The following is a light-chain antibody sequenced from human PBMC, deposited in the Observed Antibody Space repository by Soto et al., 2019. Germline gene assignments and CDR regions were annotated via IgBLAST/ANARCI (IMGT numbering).Light chain of an antibody. CDR3: QQRSNWPRIT. Sequence: EVVLTQSPATLSLSPGERATLSCRASQNVRTFLDWYQQKPGQAPRLLIYGASNRATGIPARFSGSGSGTDFTLTISSLEPEDFAVYYCQQRSNWPRITFGQGTRLEIK. CDR2: GAS. CDR1: QNVRTF. V-gene: IGKV3-11*01. J-gene: IGKJ5*01.